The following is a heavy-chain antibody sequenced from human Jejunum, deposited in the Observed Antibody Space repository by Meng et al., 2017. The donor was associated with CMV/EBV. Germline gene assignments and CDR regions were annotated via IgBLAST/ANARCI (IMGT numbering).Heavy chain of an antibody. CDR1: GFNFNSYE. CDR3: ARASGSYSDAFDI. Sequence: SGFNFNSYEMNWVRQAPGKGLEWVAYITGPGNTIYYADSVRGRFTISRDNAKSSLYLHVNTLRAEDTAVYYCARASGSYSDAFDIWGQGTMVTVSS. CDR2: ITGPGNTI. V-gene: IGHV3-48*03. D-gene: IGHD1-26*01. J-gene: IGHJ3*02.